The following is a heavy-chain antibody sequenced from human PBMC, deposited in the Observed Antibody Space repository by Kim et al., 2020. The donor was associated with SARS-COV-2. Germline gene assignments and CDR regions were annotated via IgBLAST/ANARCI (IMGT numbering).Heavy chain of an antibody. D-gene: IGHD5-12*01. J-gene: IGHJ2*01. CDR3: VRGNDVMAPSDWHFDL. CDR2: ISSNGNRT. Sequence: GGSLRLSCLASGFTFSNHIMYWVRQGPGKGLEDVSAISSNGNRTYYGDSVRGRFTISSDTSSKTLYLQMGSRRVEDTAMYYCVRGNDVMAPSDWHFDLWGRGTVLTVSS. CDR1: GFTFSNHI. V-gene: IGHV3-64D*06.